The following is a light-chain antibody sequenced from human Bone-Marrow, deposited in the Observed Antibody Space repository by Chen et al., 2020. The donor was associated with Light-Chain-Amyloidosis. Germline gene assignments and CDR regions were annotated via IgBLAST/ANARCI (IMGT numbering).Light chain of an antibody. Sequence: QSALTQPASLSGSPGQSLTISCTGTRGDVGIFNYVSWYQQPPGKAPKVMLYAVRNRPSGVSNRFSGSKSGNTASLTISGLQAEDEADYYCSSFTSSSSYVFGPGTKVTVL. CDR3: SSFTSSSSYV. CDR2: AVR. J-gene: IGLJ1*01. V-gene: IGLV2-14*01. CDR1: RGDVGIFNY.